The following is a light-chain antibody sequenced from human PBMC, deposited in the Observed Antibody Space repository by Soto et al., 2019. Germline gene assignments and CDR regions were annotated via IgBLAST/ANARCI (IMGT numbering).Light chain of an antibody. CDR1: SSNVGNYDY. Sequence: QCVLTQPASVSGSPGRSITISCTGTSSNVGNYDYVSWYQQHPGKVPKLMIYDVSNRPSGVSNRFSGSKSGNTASLTISGLQAEDEADYYCISFTTRATYVFGTGTKVTVL. CDR3: ISFTTRATYV. V-gene: IGLV2-14*01. CDR2: DVS. J-gene: IGLJ1*01.